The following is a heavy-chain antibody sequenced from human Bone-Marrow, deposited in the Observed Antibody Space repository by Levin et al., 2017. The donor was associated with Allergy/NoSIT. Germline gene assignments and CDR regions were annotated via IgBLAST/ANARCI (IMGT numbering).Heavy chain of an antibody. D-gene: IGHD2/OR15-2a*01. CDR3: ARAKEYSGHY. J-gene: IGHJ4*02. Sequence: PSETLSLTCAVYGGSFSGYYWSWIRQPPGKGLEWIGEINHSGSTNYNPSLKSRVTISVDTSKNQFSLKLSSVTAADTAVYYCARAKEYSGHYWGQGTLVTVSS. V-gene: IGHV4-34*01. CDR1: GGSFSGYY. CDR2: INHSGST.